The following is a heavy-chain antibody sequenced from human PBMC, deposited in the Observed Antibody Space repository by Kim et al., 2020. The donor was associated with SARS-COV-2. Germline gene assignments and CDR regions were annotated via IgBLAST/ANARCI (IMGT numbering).Heavy chain of an antibody. CDR1: GVSLSSDHSY. CDR2: IHYTGST. Sequence: SETLSLTCSVSGVSLSSDHSYWSWIRQTPGKGLEYIGYIHYTGSTTYNVSLKSRVTISRDTSKNQFSLKLTSVTAADTAVYFCARGWRGGSSWYYFDYWGQGTLVTVSS. V-gene: IGHV4-61*01. D-gene: IGHD6-13*01. J-gene: IGHJ4*02. CDR3: ARGWRGGSSWYYFDY.